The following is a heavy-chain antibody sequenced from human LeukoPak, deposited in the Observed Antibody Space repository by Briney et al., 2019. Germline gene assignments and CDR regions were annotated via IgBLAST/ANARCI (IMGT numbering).Heavy chain of an antibody. CDR2: IKQDGSEK. J-gene: IGHJ6*03. V-gene: IGHV3-7*01. D-gene: IGHD3-3*01. CDR3: ARDLHEAPRDFWSGFLSGYYYYMDV. Sequence: QSGGSLRLSCAASGFTFSSYWMSWVRQAPGKGLEWVANIKQDGSEKYYVDSVKGRFTISRDNAKNSLYLQMNSLRAEDTAVYYCARDLHEAPRDFWSGFLSGYYYYMDVWGKGTTVTVSS. CDR1: GFTFSSYW.